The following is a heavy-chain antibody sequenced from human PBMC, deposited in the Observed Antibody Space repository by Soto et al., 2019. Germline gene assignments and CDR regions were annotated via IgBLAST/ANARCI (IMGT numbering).Heavy chain of an antibody. J-gene: IGHJ3*02. D-gene: IGHD3-9*01. CDR2: IYYSGST. CDR1: GGSISSGAYY. CDR3: ARQGSDWEGAFDI. Sequence: PSETLSLTCSVSGGSISSGAYYCTWTRQHPGKGLEWIGNIYYSGSTYYNPSLKSRVTISVDTSKNQFSLKLSSVTAADTAVYYCARQGSDWEGAFDIWGQGTMVTVSS. V-gene: IGHV4-30-4*08.